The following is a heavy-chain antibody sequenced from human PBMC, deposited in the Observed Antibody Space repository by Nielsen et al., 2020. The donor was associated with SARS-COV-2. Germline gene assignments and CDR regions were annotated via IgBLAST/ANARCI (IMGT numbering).Heavy chain of an antibody. CDR1: GYSFTDYF. CDR3: ARDSSNYYDSSLGWFDP. J-gene: IGHJ5*02. V-gene: IGHV1-2*02. D-gene: IGHD3-22*01. Sequence: ASVKVSCKASGYSFTDYFVHWIRQAPGQGLEWMGWINPNSGGTNYAQKFQGRVTMTRDTSISTAYMELSRLRSDDTAVYYCARDSSNYYDSSLGWFDPWGQGTLVTVSS. CDR2: INPNSGGT.